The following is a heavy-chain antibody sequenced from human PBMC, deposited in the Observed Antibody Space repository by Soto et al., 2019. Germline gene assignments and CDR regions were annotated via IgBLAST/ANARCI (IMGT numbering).Heavy chain of an antibody. Sequence: ASVKVSCKASGYTFTNYAIHWVRQAPGQRLEWMGWINAGNGKTKYSQNFQGRVTITRDTSASIVYMEVNSLRSEDTALYYCAGGIGVPTTADYYFDPGGKATLATVPS. J-gene: IGHJ4*02. V-gene: IGHV1-3*01. CDR1: GYTFTNYA. D-gene: IGHD5-12*01. CDR3: AGGIGVPTTADYYFDP. CDR2: INAGNGKT.